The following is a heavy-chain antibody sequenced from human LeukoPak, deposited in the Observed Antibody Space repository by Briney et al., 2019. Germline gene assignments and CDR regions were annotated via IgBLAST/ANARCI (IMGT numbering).Heavy chain of an antibody. D-gene: IGHD1-26*01. CDR1: GFTFSPYS. V-gene: IGHV3-48*01. CDR2: ITGSSDTI. J-gene: IGHJ4*02. CDR3: AKDRYSGSPYYFDY. Sequence: PGGSLRLSCTASGFTFSPYSMNWVRQSPGKGLEWLSYITGSSDTIYYADSVKGRFTISRDNSKNTLYLQMNSLRAEDTAVYYCAKDRYSGSPYYFDYWGQGTLVTVSS.